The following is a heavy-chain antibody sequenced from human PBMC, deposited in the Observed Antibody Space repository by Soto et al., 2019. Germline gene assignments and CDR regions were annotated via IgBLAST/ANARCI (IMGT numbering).Heavy chain of an antibody. Sequence: GSLSLTCAVYGGSFSGYYWSWIRQPPGKGLEWIGEINHSGSTNYNPSLKSRVTISVDTSKNQFSLKLSSVTAADTAVYYCASSMITFGGVIVYPFDYWGQGTLVTVSS. V-gene: IGHV4-34*01. CDR1: GGSFSGYY. CDR2: INHSGST. D-gene: IGHD3-16*02. CDR3: ASSMITFGGVIVYPFDY. J-gene: IGHJ4*02.